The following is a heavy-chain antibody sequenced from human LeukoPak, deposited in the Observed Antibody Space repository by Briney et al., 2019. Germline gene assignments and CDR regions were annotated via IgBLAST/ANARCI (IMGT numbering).Heavy chain of an antibody. CDR1: GYTFTSNY. V-gene: IGHV1-46*01. D-gene: IGHD5-24*01. CDR3: ARDNSVRDEASWFNP. CDR2: ISPSGGST. J-gene: IGHJ5*02. Sequence: ASVTVSCKAFGYTFTSNYMHWVRQAPGQGPEWMGVISPSGGSTTYAQKFQGRVTLTRDMSTSTDYLDLSSLRSEDTAVYYCARDNSVRDEASWFNPGGQGTLLTVSP.